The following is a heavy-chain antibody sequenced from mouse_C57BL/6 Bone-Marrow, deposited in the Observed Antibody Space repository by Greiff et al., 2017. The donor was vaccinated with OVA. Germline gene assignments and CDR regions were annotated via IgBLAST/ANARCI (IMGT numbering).Heavy chain of an antibody. Sequence: VHVKQSGPVLVKPGASVKMSCKASGYTFTDYYMNWVKQSHGKSLEWIGVINPYNGGTSYNQKFKGKATLTVDKSSSTAYMELNSLTSEDSAVYYCARDLLWEDYWGQGTTLTVSS. CDR3: ARDLLWEDY. CDR2: INPYNGGT. D-gene: IGHD2-1*01. CDR1: GYTFTDYY. V-gene: IGHV1-19*01. J-gene: IGHJ2*01.